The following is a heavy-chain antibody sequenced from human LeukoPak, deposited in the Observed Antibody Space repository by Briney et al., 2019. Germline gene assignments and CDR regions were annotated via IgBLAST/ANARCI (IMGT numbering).Heavy chain of an antibody. CDR2: ISSSSSYI. CDR1: GFTFSDYY. D-gene: IGHD1-1*01. V-gene: IGHV3-11*06. CDR3: ARLVQLERQFDY. Sequence: GGSLRLSCAASGFTFSDYYMSWIRQAPGKGLEWVSSISSSSSYIYYADSVKGRFTISRDNAKNSLYLQMNSLRAEDTAVYYCARLVQLERQFDYWGQGTLVTVSS. J-gene: IGHJ4*02.